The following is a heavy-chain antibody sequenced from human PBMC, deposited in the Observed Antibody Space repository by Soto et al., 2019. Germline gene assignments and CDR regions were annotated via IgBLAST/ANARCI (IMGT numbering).Heavy chain of an antibody. J-gene: IGHJ5*02. CDR3: TRMYSSGSGWFHP. Sequence: PSETLSLTCFVSGYFIGAGGYYWSWTRHHPGKGLEWIGSFYSSGSIIYNPSLRSRVSISGDMSTNQFSMSLTSVTAADTARYYCTRMYSSGSGWFHPWGQGTLVTVS. CDR2: FYSSGSI. CDR1: GYFIGAGGYY. V-gene: IGHV4-31*02. D-gene: IGHD6-19*01.